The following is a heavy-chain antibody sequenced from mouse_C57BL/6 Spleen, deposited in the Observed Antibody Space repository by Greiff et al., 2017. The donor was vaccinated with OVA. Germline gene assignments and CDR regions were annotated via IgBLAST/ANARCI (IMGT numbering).Heavy chain of an antibody. CDR3: ARKKGSSYAMDY. J-gene: IGHJ4*01. D-gene: IGHD1-1*01. CDR2: IYPGSGST. V-gene: IGHV1-55*01. Sequence: QVQLKQPGAELVKPGASVKMSCKASGYTFTSYWITWVKQRPGQGLEWIGDIYPGSGSTNYNEKFKSKATLTVDTSSSTAYMQLSSLTSEDSAVYYCARKKGSSYAMDYWGQGTSVTVSS. CDR1: GYTFTSYW.